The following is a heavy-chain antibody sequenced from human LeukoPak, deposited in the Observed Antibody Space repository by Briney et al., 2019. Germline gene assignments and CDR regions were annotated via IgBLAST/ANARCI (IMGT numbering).Heavy chain of an antibody. J-gene: IGHJ3*02. CDR2: ISAYNGNT. V-gene: IGHV1-18*01. Sequence: ASVKVSCKASGYTFTSYGISWVRQAPGQGLEWMGWISAYNGNTNYAQKLQGRVTMTTDTSTSTAYMELRSLRSDDTAVYYCARSGDCSSTSCYMFGAFDIWGQGTMVTVSS. CDR1: GYTFTSYG. D-gene: IGHD2-2*02. CDR3: ARSGDCSSTSCYMFGAFDI.